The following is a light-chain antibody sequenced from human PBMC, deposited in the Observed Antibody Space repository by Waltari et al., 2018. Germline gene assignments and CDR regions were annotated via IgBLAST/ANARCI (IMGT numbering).Light chain of an antibody. CDR1: SSDVGGYNS. CDR2: GVS. V-gene: IGLV2-14*01. Sequence: QSALTQPATVSGSPGQSITISCTGTSSDVGGYNSASLYQQHPGKAPKLMIYGVSNRPSGVSNRFSGSKSGNTASLTISGLQAEDEADYYCSSYTSSSTWVFGGGTKLTVL. J-gene: IGLJ3*02. CDR3: SSYTSSSTWV.